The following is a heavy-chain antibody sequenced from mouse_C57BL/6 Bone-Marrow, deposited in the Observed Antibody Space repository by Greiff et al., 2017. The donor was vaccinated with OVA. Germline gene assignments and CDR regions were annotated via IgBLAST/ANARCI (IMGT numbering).Heavy chain of an antibody. CDR1: GFTFSSYA. Sequence: EVKLMESGGGLVKPGGSLKLSCAASGFTFSSYAMSWVRQTPEKRLEWVATISDGGSYTYYPDNVKGRFTISRDNAKNNLYLQMSHLQSDNSAIYDCARYPCGSPFFDYWGQGTTLTVSS. CDR2: ISDGGSYT. D-gene: IGHD1-1*01. CDR3: ARYPCGSPFFDY. V-gene: IGHV5-4*03. J-gene: IGHJ2*01.